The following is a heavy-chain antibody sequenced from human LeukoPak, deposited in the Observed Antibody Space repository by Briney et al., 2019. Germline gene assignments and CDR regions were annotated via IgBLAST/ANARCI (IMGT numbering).Heavy chain of an antibody. CDR1: GFTFSRYA. J-gene: IGHJ3*02. V-gene: IGHV3-30*04. CDR2: APHDGSDE. Sequence: GRSLRLSCAAPGFTFSRYAMHWVRQAPGKGLEWVAVAPHDGSDEDYADSVKGRFTISRDNSKNTLNLQMNSLGPEDTALYYCATGALYAFAIWGQGTMVSVSS. CDR3: ATGALYAFAI.